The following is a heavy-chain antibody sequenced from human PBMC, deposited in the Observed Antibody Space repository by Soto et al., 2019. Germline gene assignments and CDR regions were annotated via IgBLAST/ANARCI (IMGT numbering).Heavy chain of an antibody. J-gene: IGHJ5*02. CDR3: ARDRILYYDSSGYYYQGATGWFDP. Sequence: LSLTCTVSGGSISSSSYYWGWIRQPPGKGLEWIGSIYYSGSTYYNPSLKSRVTISVDTSKNQFSLKLSSVTAADTAVYYCARDRILYYDSSGYYYQGATGWFDPWGQGTLVTVSS. D-gene: IGHD3-22*01. CDR1: GGSISSSSYY. V-gene: IGHV4-39*07. CDR2: IYYSGST.